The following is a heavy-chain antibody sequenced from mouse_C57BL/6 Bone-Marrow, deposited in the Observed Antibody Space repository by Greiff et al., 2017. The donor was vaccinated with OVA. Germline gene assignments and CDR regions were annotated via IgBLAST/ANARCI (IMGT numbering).Heavy chain of an antibody. Sequence: VKLQESGAELVRPGTSVKMSCKASGYTFTNYWIGWAKQRPGHGLEWIGDIYPGGGYTNYNEKFKGKATLTADKSSSTAYMQFSSLTSEDSAIYYCARGLRRKGFDYWGQGTTLTVSS. V-gene: IGHV1-63*01. CDR2: IYPGGGYT. CDR3: ARGLRRKGFDY. J-gene: IGHJ2*01. CDR1: GYTFTNYW. D-gene: IGHD2-4*01.